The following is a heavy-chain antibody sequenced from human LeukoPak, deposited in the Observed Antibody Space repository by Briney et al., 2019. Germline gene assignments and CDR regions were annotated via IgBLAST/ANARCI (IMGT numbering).Heavy chain of an antibody. CDR2: INHSGST. D-gene: IGHD6-6*01. CDR1: GGSFSGYY. J-gene: IGHJ4*02. CDR3: ARRRIAARTADY. V-gene: IGHV4-34*01. Sequence: TSETLSLTCAVYGGSFSGYYWSWIRQPPGKGLEWIGEINHSGSTNYNPSLKSRVTISVDTSKNQFSLKLSSVTAADTAVYYCARRRIAARTADYWGQGTLVTVSS.